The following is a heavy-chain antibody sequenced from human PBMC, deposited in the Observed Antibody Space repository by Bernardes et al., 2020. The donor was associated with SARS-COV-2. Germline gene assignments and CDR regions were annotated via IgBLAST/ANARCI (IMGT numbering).Heavy chain of an antibody. CDR3: ARGRLPVYFDKSGLSLDY. D-gene: IGHD3-22*01. Sequence: GGSLRLSCAASGFTFSSYTMHWVRQAPGKGLEWVSYISSYSSVYYVDSVTGRFTISRHNAENLLSLQLNSLRAEDTAVYYCARGRLPVYFDKSGLSLDYWGQGTLVTVSS. CDR1: GFTFSSYT. CDR2: ISSYSSV. J-gene: IGHJ4*02. V-gene: IGHV3-48*01.